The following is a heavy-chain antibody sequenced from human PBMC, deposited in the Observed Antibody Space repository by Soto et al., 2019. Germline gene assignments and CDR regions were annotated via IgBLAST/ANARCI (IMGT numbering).Heavy chain of an antibody. D-gene: IGHD2-21*02. CDR1: GGSIDTYY. CDR3: ARERTAFDR. CDR2: IYTRGNT. J-gene: IGHJ4*02. V-gene: IGHV4-4*07. Sequence: SETLSLTCTGSGGSIDTYYWIWIRQSAEKGLEWIGRIYTRGNTNYNPSLKSRVTMSIDTPKNQFSLNLTSVTAADTAIYYCARERTAFDRWGPGTLVTVSS.